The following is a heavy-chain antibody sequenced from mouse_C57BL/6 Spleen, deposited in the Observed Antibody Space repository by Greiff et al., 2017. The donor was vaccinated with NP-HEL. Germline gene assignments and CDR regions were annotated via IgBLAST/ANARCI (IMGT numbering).Heavy chain of an antibody. Sequence: QVQLQQSGAELVKPGASVKLSCKASGYTFTSYWMHWVKQRPGQGLEWIGMIHPNSGSTNYNEKFKSKATLTVDKSSSTAYMQLSSLTSEDSAVYYCASRGSGYEEGYWGQGTTLTVSS. CDR2: IHPNSGST. J-gene: IGHJ2*01. CDR3: ASRGSGYEEGY. CDR1: GYTFTSYW. D-gene: IGHD3-2*02. V-gene: IGHV1-64*01.